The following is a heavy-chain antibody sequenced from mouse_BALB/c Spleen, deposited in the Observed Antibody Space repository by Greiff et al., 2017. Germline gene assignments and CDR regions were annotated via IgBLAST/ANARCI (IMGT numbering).Heavy chain of an antibody. D-gene: IGHD2-14*01. CDR1: GDSITSGY. CDR2: ISYSGST. CDR3: ARKDYRYSSYAMDY. J-gene: IGHJ4*01. Sequence: EVKVVESGPSLVKPSQTLSLTCSVTGDSITSGYWNWIRKFPGNKLEYMGYISYSGSTYYNPSLKSRISITRDTSKNQYYLQLNSVTTEDTATYYCARKDYRYSSYAMDYWGQGTSVTVSS. V-gene: IGHV3-8*02.